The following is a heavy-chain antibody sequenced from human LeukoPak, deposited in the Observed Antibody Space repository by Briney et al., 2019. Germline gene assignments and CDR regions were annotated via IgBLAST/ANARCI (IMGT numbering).Heavy chain of an antibody. J-gene: IGHJ5*02. CDR2: INHSGST. Sequence: SETLSLTCAVYGGSFSGYYWSWIRQPPGKGLEWIGEINHSGSTNYNPSLKSRVTISVDTSKNQFSLKLSSVTAADTAVYYCAREHLRSSWYGLITVDWFDPWGQGTLVTVSS. CDR1: GGSFSGYY. V-gene: IGHV4-34*01. D-gene: IGHD6-13*01. CDR3: AREHLRSSWYGLITVDWFDP.